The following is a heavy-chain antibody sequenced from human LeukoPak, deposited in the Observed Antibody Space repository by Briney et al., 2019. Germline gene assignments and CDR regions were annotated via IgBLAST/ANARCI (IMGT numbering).Heavy chain of an antibody. J-gene: IGHJ4*02. Sequence: ASVKVSCKASGYTFTSYAMNWVRQAPGQGLEWMGWINTNTGNPTYAQGFTGRFVFSLDTSVSTAYLQISSLKAEDTAVYYCARERDDILTGYQPTLDYWGQGTLVTVSS. D-gene: IGHD3-9*01. CDR1: GYTFTSYA. CDR3: ARERDDILTGYQPTLDY. V-gene: IGHV7-4-1*02. CDR2: INTNTGNP.